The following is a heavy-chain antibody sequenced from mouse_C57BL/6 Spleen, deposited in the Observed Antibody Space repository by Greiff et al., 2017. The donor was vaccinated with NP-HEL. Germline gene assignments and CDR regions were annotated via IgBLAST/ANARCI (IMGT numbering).Heavy chain of an antibody. V-gene: IGHV5-9-1*02. Sequence: EVKLVESGEGLVKPGGSLKLSCAASGFTFSSYAMSWVRQTPEKRLEWVAYISRGGDYIYYADTVKGRFTFSRDNARNTLYLQMSSLKSEDTAMYYCTRVGGSSYWYFDVWGTGTTVTVSS. CDR2: ISRGGDYI. D-gene: IGHD1-1*01. CDR1: GFTFSSYA. CDR3: TRVGGSSYWYFDV. J-gene: IGHJ1*03.